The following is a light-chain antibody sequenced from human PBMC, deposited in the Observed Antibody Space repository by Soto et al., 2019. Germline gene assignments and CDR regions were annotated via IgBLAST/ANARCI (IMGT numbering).Light chain of an antibody. V-gene: IGLV1-51*01. CDR1: RSNIGNNY. CDR2: GNN. Sequence: QPVLTQPPSVSAAPRQKVAISSPGSRSNIGNNYVSWYHRVPGSAPKLLIYGNNERPSGIPDRFSGSKSGTSATLDITGLQTGDEGDYYCGTWDSRLRVVVFGGGTKLTVL. CDR3: GTWDSRLRVVV. J-gene: IGLJ2*01.